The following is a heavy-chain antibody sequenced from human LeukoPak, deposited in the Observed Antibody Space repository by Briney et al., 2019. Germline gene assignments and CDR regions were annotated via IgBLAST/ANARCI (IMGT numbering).Heavy chain of an antibody. CDR1: GFAFNKYA. V-gene: IGHV3-30*02. CDR2: TGYDGSNK. Sequence: PGGSLRLSCAASGFAFNKYAMHWVRQAPGKGLEWLAFTGYDGSNKYYADSVKGRFTISRDNSNSTLYVQMNSLRVEDTAVYYCARVGYTYGSNYYYYMDVWGKGTTVTVSS. J-gene: IGHJ6*03. CDR3: ARVGYTYGSNYYYYMDV. D-gene: IGHD5-18*01.